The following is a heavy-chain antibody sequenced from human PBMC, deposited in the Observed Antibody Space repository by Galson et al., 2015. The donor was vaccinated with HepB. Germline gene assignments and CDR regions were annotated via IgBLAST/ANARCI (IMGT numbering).Heavy chain of an antibody. CDR2: ISSSSSYT. Sequence: SLRLSCAASGFTFSDYYMSWIRQAPGKGLEWVSYISSSSSYTNYADSVKGRFTISRDNAKNSLYLQMNSLRAEDTAVYYCARVLTGTTGGGYYGMDVWGQGTTVTVSS. J-gene: IGHJ6*02. CDR3: ARVLTGTTGGGYYGMDV. D-gene: IGHD1-20*01. V-gene: IGHV3-11*06. CDR1: GFTFSDYY.